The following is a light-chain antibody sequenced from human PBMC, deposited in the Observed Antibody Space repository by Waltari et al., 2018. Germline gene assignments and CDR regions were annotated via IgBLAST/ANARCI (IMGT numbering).Light chain of an antibody. V-gene: IGKV3-20*01. Sequence: DIVLTQSPGTLSLSPGDRATLSCRASQSVTSIAFTWYQQGPGQAPRLLIYGTSSRATDIPDRFSGSGSGTDFTLTISRLEPEDFAVYFCQHYDGSVVTFGGGTKVEI. CDR1: QSVTSIA. J-gene: IGKJ4*01. CDR3: QHYDGSVVT. CDR2: GTS.